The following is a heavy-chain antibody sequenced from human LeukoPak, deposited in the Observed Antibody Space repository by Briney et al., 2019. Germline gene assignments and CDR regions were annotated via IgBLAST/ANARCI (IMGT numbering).Heavy chain of an antibody. CDR3: ARDRIYYDSSGYPSTRYFDY. J-gene: IGHJ4*02. V-gene: IGHV1-2*03. D-gene: IGHD3-22*01. CDR1: GYTFTGYY. CDR2: INPNSGGT. Sequence: LVASVEVSCKASGYTFTGYYMHWVRQAPGQGLEWMGWINPNSGGTNYAQKFQGRVTMTRDTSISTAYMELSRLRSDDTAVYYCARDRIYYDSSGYPSTRYFDYWGQGTLVTVSS.